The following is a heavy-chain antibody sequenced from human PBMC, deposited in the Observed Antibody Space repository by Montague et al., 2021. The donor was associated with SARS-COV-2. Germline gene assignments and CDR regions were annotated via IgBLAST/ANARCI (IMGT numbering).Heavy chain of an antibody. Sequence: SETLSLTCTVSVGSISSYYWTWIRQPPGKGLEWIGYVYDSGSANYNPSLKSRSTISVDTSNNQFSLTLSSVTAADTAVYYCARAYCGGDCHVGPWGQGRLVTVSS. D-gene: IGHD2-21*02. V-gene: IGHV4-59*01. CDR1: VGSISSYY. CDR2: VYDSGSA. CDR3: ARAYCGGDCHVGP. J-gene: IGHJ5*02.